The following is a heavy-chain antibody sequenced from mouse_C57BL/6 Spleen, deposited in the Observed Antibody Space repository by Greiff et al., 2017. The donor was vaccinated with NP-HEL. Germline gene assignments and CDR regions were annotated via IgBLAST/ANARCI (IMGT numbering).Heavy chain of an antibody. J-gene: IGHJ2*01. D-gene: IGHD2-5*01. CDR2: IHPNSGST. Sequence: QVQLQQPGAELVKPGASVKLSCKASGYTFTSYWMHWVKQRPGQGLEWIGMIHPNSGSTNYNEKFKSKATLTVDKSSSTAYMQLSSLTSEDSAVYYCAKNAYYSNVDYWGQGTTLTVSS. V-gene: IGHV1-64*01. CDR1: GYTFTSYW. CDR3: AKNAYYSNVDY.